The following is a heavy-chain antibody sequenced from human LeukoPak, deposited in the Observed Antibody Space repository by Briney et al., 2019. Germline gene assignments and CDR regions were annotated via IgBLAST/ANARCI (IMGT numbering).Heavy chain of an antibody. CDR3: ARDQYYDILTGYSNYAFDI. J-gene: IGHJ3*02. V-gene: IGHV1-2*02. D-gene: IGHD3-9*01. CDR2: INPNSGGT. Sequence: ASVKVSCKASGYTFTGYYMHWVRQAPGQGLEWMGWINPNSGGTNYAQKFQGRVTMTRDTSISTAYMEPSRLRSDDTAVYYCARDQYYDILTGYSNYAFDIWGQGTMVTVSS. CDR1: GYTFTGYY.